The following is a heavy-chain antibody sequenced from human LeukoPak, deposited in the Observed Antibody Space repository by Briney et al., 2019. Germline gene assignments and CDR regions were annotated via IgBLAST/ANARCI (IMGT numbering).Heavy chain of an antibody. CDR1: GFTFDDYA. Sequence: PGRSLRLSCAASGFTFDDYAMHWVRHAPGKGLEWVSGISWNSGSIGYADSVKGRFTISRDNAKNSLYLQMNSLRAEDTALYYCAKDIRSIQLWLSFDYWGQGTLVTVSS. CDR3: AKDIRSIQLWLSFDY. CDR2: ISWNSGSI. J-gene: IGHJ4*02. D-gene: IGHD5-18*01. V-gene: IGHV3-9*01.